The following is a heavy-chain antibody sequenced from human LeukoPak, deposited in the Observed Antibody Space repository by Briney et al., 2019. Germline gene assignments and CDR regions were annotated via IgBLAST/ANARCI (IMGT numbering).Heavy chain of an antibody. CDR2: IYYSGST. J-gene: IGHJ4*02. D-gene: IGHD3-10*01. CDR1: GGSISSTSHY. Sequence: SETLSLTCTVSGGSISSTSHYWGWIRQPPGKGLEWIGSIYYSGSTYYNPSLKNRVTMSVDTSKNQFSLKLSSVTAADTAVYYCAREINGAFDYWGQGTVVTVSS. V-gene: IGHV4-39*07. CDR3: AREINGAFDY.